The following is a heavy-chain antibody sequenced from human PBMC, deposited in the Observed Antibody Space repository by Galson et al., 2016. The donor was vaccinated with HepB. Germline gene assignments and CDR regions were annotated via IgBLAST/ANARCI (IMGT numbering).Heavy chain of an antibody. J-gene: IGHJ4*02. Sequence: SETLSLTCSVSGDSISSRAYHWGWIRQPPGKGLEWIGSIYYIGTTYYNPSLKSRVSISVDTSKSQFSLTLNSMTAADTAVNYCARQTYYDYVWGSYNSFDFWGQGTVVTVSS. D-gene: IGHD3-16*01. CDR1: GDSISSRAYH. V-gene: IGHV4-39*01. CDR3: ARQTYYDYVWGSYNSFDF. CDR2: IYYIGTT.